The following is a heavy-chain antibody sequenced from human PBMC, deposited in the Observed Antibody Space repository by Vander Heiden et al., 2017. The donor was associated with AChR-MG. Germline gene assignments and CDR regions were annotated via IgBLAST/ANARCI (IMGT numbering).Heavy chain of an antibody. D-gene: IGHD2-21*02. CDR3: AKVLSVTEHYWYGMDV. V-gene: IGHV3-23*01. Sequence: EVQLFVSGGGWVQPGGSLRLSCEASGFPFSTYAMIWVRQAPGTGLEAVSSISESGDRPYDYTDSVKGRFTITRDNSKNMLYMQMNSLRAEDSAVYYCAKVLSVTEHYWYGMDVWGRGTAVTVSS. CDR2: ISESGDRP. J-gene: IGHJ6*02. CDR1: GFPFSTYA.